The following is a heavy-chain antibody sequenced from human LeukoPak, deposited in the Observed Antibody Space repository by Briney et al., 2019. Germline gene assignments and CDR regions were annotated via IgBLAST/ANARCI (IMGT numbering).Heavy chain of an antibody. Sequence: SETLSLTCAVYGGSFSGYYWSWIRQPPGKGLEWIGEINHSGSTNYNPSLKSRVTISVDTSKNQFSLKLSSVTAADTAVYYCARRGIVVVYNWLDPWGQGTLVTVSS. CDR3: ARRGIVVVYNWLDP. CDR2: INHSGST. J-gene: IGHJ5*02. V-gene: IGHV4-34*01. CDR1: GGSFSGYY. D-gene: IGHD3-22*01.